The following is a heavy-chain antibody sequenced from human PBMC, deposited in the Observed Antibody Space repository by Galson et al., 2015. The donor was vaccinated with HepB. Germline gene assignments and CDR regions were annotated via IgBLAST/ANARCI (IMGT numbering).Heavy chain of an antibody. CDR3: ARGIDGYGPTLGY. CDR2: ISSDGTNK. J-gene: IGHJ4*02. V-gene: IGHV3-30-3*01. Sequence: SLRLSCAASGLTFRNYAMHWVRQAPGKGLEWVSLISSDGTNKYYTDSVKGRFTISRDNSKNTLDLQMNSLRSEDTAVYYCARGIDGYGPTLGYWGQRSLLTVSS. D-gene: IGHD5-24*01. CDR1: GLTFRNYA.